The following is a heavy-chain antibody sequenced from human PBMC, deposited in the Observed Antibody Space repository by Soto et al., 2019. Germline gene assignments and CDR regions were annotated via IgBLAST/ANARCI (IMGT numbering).Heavy chain of an antibody. D-gene: IGHD6-13*01. Sequence: AGTLSLTCDVSGFSISRNHLSWVRQAPGKGLEWVGDVHFSGSTTYNPSLAPRLNTSSEMSTSHVYLQLISVPAADTAVYYCATIGAAAAHDENWGRGELVHVSS. CDR1: GFSISRNH. V-gene: IGHV4-59*01. J-gene: IGHJ1*01. CDR2: VHFSGST. CDR3: ATIGAAAAHDEN.